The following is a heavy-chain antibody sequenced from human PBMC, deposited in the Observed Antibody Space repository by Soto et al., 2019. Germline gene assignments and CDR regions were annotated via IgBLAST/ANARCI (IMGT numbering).Heavy chain of an antibody. CDR3: ARKQAGYFSGLDY. CDR2: IYGSGRTGST. J-gene: IGHJ4*02. V-gene: IGHV4-31*03. D-gene: IGHD2-15*01. Sequence: SETRSLACTVTGGSITIGGYYWSWIRQHAGKGREWLGYIYGSGRTGSTLYNPSLKSRITLSVDPSKTQFSLNLSSVTVADTAVYLCARKQAGYFSGLDYWAQGTLVPVSS. CDR1: GGSITIGGYY.